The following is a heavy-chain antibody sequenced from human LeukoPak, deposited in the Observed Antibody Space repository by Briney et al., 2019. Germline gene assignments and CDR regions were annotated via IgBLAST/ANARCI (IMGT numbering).Heavy chain of an antibody. Sequence: GASVKVSCKTSGYTFTSYDINWVRQATGQGLEWMGWMNPNSGNTGYAQKFQGRVTITRNTSISTAYMELSSLRSEDTAVYYCARGHYVSSSSFDYWGQGTLVTVSS. CDR2: MNPNSGNT. V-gene: IGHV1-8*03. D-gene: IGHD6-6*01. CDR3: ARGHYVSSSSFDY. CDR1: GYTFTSYD. J-gene: IGHJ4*02.